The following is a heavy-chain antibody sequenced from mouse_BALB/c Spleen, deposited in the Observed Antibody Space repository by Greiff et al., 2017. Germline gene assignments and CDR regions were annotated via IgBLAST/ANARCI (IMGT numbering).Heavy chain of an antibody. CDR3: ARSGDYDPSFAY. J-gene: IGHJ3*01. CDR2: INPSSGYT. V-gene: IGHV1-4*01. CDR1: GYTFTSYT. D-gene: IGHD2-4*01. Sequence: QVQLKQSGAELARPGASVKMSCKASGYTFTSYTMHWVKQRPGQGLEWIGYINPSSGYTNYNQKFKDKATLTADKSSSTAYMQLSSLTSEDSAVYYCARSGDYDPSFAYWGQGTLVTVSA.